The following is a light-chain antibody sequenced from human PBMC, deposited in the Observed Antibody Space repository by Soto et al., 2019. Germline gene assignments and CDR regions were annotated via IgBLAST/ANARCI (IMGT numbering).Light chain of an antibody. CDR2: EGS. CDR3: CSYAGSSTHAV. V-gene: IGLV2-23*01. J-gene: IGLJ7*01. Sequence: QSALTQPAPVSGSPGQSITISCTGTSSDVGSYNLVSWYQQHPGKAPKLMIYEGSKRPSGVSNRFSGSKSGNTASLTISGLQAEDEADYYCCSYAGSSTHAVFGGGTQLTVL. CDR1: SSDVGSYNL.